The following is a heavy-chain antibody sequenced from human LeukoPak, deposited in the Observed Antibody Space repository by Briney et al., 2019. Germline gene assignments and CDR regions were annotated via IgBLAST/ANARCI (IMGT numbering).Heavy chain of an antibody. Sequence: TGGSLRLSCAASGFTFSSYAMSWVRQAPGKGLEWVSAISGSGGSTYYADSVKGRFTISRDNSKNTLYLQMNSLRAEDTAVYYCAKESIYCSSTSCYKGGFDYWGQGTLVTVSS. J-gene: IGHJ4*02. CDR2: ISGSGGST. D-gene: IGHD2-2*02. CDR3: AKESIYCSSTSCYKGGFDY. V-gene: IGHV3-23*01. CDR1: GFTFSSYA.